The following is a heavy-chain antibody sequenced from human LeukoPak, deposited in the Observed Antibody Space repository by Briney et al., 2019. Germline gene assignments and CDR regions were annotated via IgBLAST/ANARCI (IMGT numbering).Heavy chain of an antibody. D-gene: IGHD4-17*01. CDR1: GGSIGSYY. CDR3: ASGYYGTRTLAFDY. Sequence: SETLSLTCTVSGGSIGSYYWSWIRQPPGKGLEWIGYIYYSGSTNYNPSLKGRVTISVDTSKNQFSLKLSSVTAADTAVYYCASGYYGTRTLAFDYWGQGTLVTVSS. CDR2: IYYSGST. V-gene: IGHV4-59*01. J-gene: IGHJ4*02.